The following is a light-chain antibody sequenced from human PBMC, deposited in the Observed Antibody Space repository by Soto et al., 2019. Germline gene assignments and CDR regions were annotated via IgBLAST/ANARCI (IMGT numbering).Light chain of an antibody. CDR3: SSYTSSSTLVL. Sequence: QSALTQPASVSGSPGQSITISCTGTSSDVGGYNYLSWYQQHPGKAPKLMIYDVSNRPSGVSNRFSGSKSGNTASLTISGLQAEDEADYYCSSYTSSSTLVLFGGGTKLTVL. V-gene: IGLV2-14*01. CDR2: DVS. J-gene: IGLJ2*01. CDR1: SSDVGGYNY.